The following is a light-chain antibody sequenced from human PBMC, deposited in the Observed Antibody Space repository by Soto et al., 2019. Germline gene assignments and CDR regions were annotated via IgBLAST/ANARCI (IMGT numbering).Light chain of an antibody. J-gene: IGKJ4*01. Sequence: EIVLTQSQGTLSLSPGERDTLSCRASQSVSNNYLAWYQQKPGQAPRLLIYGASNRATGIPARFSGSGSGTDFTLTISSLEPEDFAVYYCQHRANWPLTFGGGTKVDIK. CDR1: QSVSNNY. V-gene: IGKV3-11*01. CDR2: GAS. CDR3: QHRANWPLT.